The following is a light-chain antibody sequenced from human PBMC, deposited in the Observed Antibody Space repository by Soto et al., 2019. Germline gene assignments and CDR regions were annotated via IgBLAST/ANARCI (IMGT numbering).Light chain of an antibody. CDR2: AAS. V-gene: IGKV3-20*01. CDR1: QSVSSSH. J-gene: IGKJ4*01. CDR3: QQLNNYPLT. Sequence: EIVLTQSPGTLSLSPGERATLSCRASQSVSSSHLAWYQHKPGQAPRLLIYAASSRATGSPDRFSGGGSGTDFTLTISRLEPEDFAVYYCQQLNNYPLTFGGGTKVDI.